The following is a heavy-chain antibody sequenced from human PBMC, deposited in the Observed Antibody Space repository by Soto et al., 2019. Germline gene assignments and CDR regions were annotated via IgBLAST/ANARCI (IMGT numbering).Heavy chain of an antibody. CDR3: ARGRGYGYGIDY. Sequence: QVQLQESGPGLVKPSETLSLTSMVSGGSFRSGIHSWTWIRQPPGKEWEFIAFVLYSGGDNYNPSLKSRVTTSIDTSKNQFSLNLRSVTAADTAVYYCARGRGYGYGIDYWGQGILVTVSS. V-gene: IGHV4-61*01. J-gene: IGHJ4*02. CDR2: VLYSGGD. D-gene: IGHD5-18*01. CDR1: GGSFRSGIHS.